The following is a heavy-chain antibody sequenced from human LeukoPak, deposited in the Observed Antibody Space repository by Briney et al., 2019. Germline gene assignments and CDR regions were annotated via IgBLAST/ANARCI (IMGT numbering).Heavy chain of an antibody. Sequence: GGSLRLSCAASGFTFSSYAMNWVRQAPGKGLEWVSSISSSSSYIYYADSVKGRFTISRDNAKNSLYLQMNSLRAEDTAVYYCARGYSSSWYYFDYWGQGTLVTVSS. CDR1: GFTFSSYA. CDR3: ARGYSSSWYYFDY. CDR2: ISSSSSYI. J-gene: IGHJ4*02. D-gene: IGHD6-13*01. V-gene: IGHV3-21*01.